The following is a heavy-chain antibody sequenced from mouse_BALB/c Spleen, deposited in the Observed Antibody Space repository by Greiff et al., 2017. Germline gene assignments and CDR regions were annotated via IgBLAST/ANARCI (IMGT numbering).Heavy chain of an antibody. CDR3: ARELRSPFAY. V-gene: IGHV1-26*01. CDR1: GYSFTGYY. J-gene: IGHJ3*01. D-gene: IGHD1-1*01. Sequence: VQLQQSGPELVKPGASVKISCKASGYSFTGYYMHWVKQSHVKSLEWIGRINPYNGATSYNQNFKDKASLTVDKSSSTAYMELHSLTSEDSAVYYCARELRSPFAYWGQGTLVTVSA. CDR2: INPYNGAT.